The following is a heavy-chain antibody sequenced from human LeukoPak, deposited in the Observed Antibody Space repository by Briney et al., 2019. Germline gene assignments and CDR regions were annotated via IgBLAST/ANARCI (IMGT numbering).Heavy chain of an antibody. J-gene: IGHJ6*03. Sequence: KSSQTLSLTCTVSGGSISSGGYYWSWIRQHPGKGLEWFGYIYYSGSTYYNPSLKSRVTISVDTSKTQFSLKLSSVTAADTAVYYCAREVRIAARLRDNYYYYMDVWGKGTTVTVPS. V-gene: IGHV4-31*03. CDR1: GGSISSGGYY. CDR3: AREVRIAARLRDNYYYYMDV. D-gene: IGHD6-6*01. CDR2: IYYSGST.